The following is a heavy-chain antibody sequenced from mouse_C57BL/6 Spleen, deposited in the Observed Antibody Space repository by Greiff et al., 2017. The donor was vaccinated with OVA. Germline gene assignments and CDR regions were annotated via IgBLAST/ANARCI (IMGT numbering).Heavy chain of an antibody. J-gene: IGHJ4*01. CDR1: GYTFTSYW. V-gene: IGHV1-61*01. CDR3: ARRARDYYGSSYPAMDY. Sequence: QVQLQQPGAELVRPGSSVKLSCKASGYTFTSYWMDWVKQRPGQGLEWIGNIYPSDSETHYNQKFKDKATLTVNKSSSTAYMQLSSLTSEDSAVYYCARRARDYYGSSYPAMDYWGQGTSVTDSS. CDR2: IYPSDSET. D-gene: IGHD1-1*01.